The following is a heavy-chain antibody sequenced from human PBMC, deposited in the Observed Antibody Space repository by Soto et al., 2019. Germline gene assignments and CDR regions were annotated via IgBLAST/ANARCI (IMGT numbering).Heavy chain of an antibody. CDR1: GFTFSTYG. D-gene: IGHD3-22*01. Sequence: GGSLRLSCAASGFTFSTYGMHWVLQAPCKGLEWVAVMWFDGKHQYYADSVKGRFTISRDNSKNTLYLQMNSLRADDTALYYCARWTYYDSSGYYYVFDYWGQGTLVTVSS. CDR3: ARWTYYDSSGYYYVFDY. CDR2: MWFDGKHQ. V-gene: IGHV3-33*01. J-gene: IGHJ4*02.